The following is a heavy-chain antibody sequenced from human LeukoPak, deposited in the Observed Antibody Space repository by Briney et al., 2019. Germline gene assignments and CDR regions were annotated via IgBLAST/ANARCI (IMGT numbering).Heavy chain of an antibody. CDR2: ISGSGGST. CDR3: AKDPGSYYYDSSGYYGALFGY. D-gene: IGHD3-22*01. V-gene: IGHV3-23*01. Sequence: GGSLRLSCAASGFTFSSYAMSWVRQAPGKGLEWVSAISGSGGSTYYADSVKGRFTISRDNSKNTLYLQMNSLRAEDTAVYYCAKDPGSYYYDSSGYYGALFGYWGQETLVTVSS. J-gene: IGHJ4*02. CDR1: GFTFSSYA.